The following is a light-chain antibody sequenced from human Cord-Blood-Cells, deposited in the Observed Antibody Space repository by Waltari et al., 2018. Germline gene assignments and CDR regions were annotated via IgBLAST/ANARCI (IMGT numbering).Light chain of an antibody. CDR2: GAS. CDR1: QSVSSY. V-gene: IGKV3-11*01. J-gene: IGKJ2*01. Sequence: DIVSTQSPATLSLSPGERATLSCRASQSVSSYLAWYQQKPGQAPRVLIYGASNRATGSAARFSGSGSRTDFTLTNSSLEPEDCAVYYCQQSSNWPPYTFGQGTKLEIK. CDR3: QQSSNWPPYT.